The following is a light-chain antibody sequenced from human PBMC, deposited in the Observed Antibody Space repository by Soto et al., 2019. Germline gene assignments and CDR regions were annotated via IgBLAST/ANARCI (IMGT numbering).Light chain of an antibody. CDR1: QSVINNY. J-gene: IGKJ1*01. V-gene: IGKV3-20*01. CDR3: QQYSNLWT. Sequence: EIVLTQSPCTLPLSPGERATLSCRTSQSVINNYLACYQQQPGQAPRLLIYGASSRATGVPDRLSGSGSGTDFTLSIIRLEHEDFAVYYCQQYSNLWTFGQGTKVDIK. CDR2: GAS.